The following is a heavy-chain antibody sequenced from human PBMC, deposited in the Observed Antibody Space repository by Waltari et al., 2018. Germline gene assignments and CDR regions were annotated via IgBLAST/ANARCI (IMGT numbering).Heavy chain of an antibody. V-gene: IGHV3-30*04. CDR1: A. J-gene: IGHJ4*02. CDR2: ISYDGSNK. D-gene: IGHD5-18*01. CDR3: AREDTAIPLFDY. Sequence: AMHVVRQAPGKGLEWVAVISYDGSNKYYVDSVKGRFTISRDNSKNTLYLQMNSLRAEDTAVYYCAREDTAIPLFDYWGQGTLVTVSS.